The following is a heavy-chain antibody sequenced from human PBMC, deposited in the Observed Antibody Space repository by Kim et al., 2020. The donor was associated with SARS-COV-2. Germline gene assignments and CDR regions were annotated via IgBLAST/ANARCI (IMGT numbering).Heavy chain of an antibody. J-gene: IGHJ4*02. CDR3: ARGGILWLRRSLDY. CDR2: INHSGST. Sequence: SETLSLTCAVYGGSFSGYYWSWIRQPPGKGLEWIGEINHSGSTKYNPSLKSRVTISVDTSKNQSSLTLSSVTAADTAGYYCARGGILWLRRSLDYWGQRTLVTVSS. V-gene: IGHV4-34*01. CDR1: GGSFSGYY. D-gene: IGHD5-12*01.